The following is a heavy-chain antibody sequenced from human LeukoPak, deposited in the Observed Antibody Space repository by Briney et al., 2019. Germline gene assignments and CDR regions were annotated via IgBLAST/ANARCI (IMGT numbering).Heavy chain of an antibody. D-gene: IGHD4-23*01. J-gene: IGHJ4*02. V-gene: IGHV3-74*01. CDR2: INSDGSST. CDR3: ARDYGGPYAFDY. CDR1: GSTFSSYW. Sequence: PGGSLRLSCAASGSTFSSYWMHWVRQGPGKGLVWVSRINSDGSSTSYADSVKGRFTISRDNAKNTLYLQMNSLRAEDTAVYYCARDYGGPYAFDYWGQGTLVTVSS.